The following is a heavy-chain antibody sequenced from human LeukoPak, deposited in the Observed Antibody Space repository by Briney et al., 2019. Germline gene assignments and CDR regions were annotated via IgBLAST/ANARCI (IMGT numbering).Heavy chain of an antibody. CDR3: ARRGQSVAGTLTFDY. D-gene: IGHD6-19*01. Sequence: PGGSLRLSCAASGFTVSSNYMSWVRQAPGKGLERVSVIYSGGSTYYADSVKGRFTISRDNSKNTLYLQMNSLRAEDTAVYYCARRGQSVAGTLTFDYWGQGTLVTVSS. V-gene: IGHV3-53*01. CDR1: GFTVSSNY. CDR2: IYSGGST. J-gene: IGHJ4*02.